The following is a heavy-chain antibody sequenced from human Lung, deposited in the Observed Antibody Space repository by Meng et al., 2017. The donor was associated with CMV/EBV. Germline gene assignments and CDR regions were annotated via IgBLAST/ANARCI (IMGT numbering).Heavy chain of an antibody. D-gene: IGHD3/OR15-3a*01. CDR1: GGXFSGYY. V-gene: IGHV4-34*01. CDR2: INHSGIT. Sequence: SXTXSLXCAVYGGXFSGYYWTWFRQPPGKGLEWIGEINHSGITNYNPSLKSPVTISVDTSKNQFSLKVSSVTAADTAVYYCARGNRGLDEVVRGGYYYYGLDVWXQGTMVTVSS. J-gene: IGHJ6*02. CDR3: ARGNRGLDEVVRGGYYYYGLDV.